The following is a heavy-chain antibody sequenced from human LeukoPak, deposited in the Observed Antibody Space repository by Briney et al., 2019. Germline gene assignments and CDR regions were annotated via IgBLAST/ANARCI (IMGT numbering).Heavy chain of an antibody. CDR2: ISGSGGST. J-gene: IGHJ6*03. D-gene: IGHD3-10*01. CDR3: AKDYIQFTMVRGAPSYYYYYMDV. V-gene: IGHV3-23*01. CDR1: GFTFSDYY. Sequence: GGSLRLSCAASGFTFSDYYMSWIRQAPGKGLEWVSYISGSGGSTYYADSVKGRFTISRDNSKNTLYLQMNSLRAEDTAVYYCAKDYIQFTMVRGAPSYYYYYMDVWGKGTTVTVSS.